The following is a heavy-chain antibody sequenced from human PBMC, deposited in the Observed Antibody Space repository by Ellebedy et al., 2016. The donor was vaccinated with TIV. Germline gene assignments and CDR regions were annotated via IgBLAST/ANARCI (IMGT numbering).Heavy chain of an antibody. CDR1: GGSFSGYY. Sequence: SETLSLXXAVYGGSFSGYYWSWIRQPPGKGLEWIGEINHSGSTNYNPSLKSRVTISVDTSKNQFSLKLSSVTAADTAVYYCARDYYYDSSGYPQDGAFDIWGQGTMVTVSS. V-gene: IGHV4-34*01. D-gene: IGHD3-22*01. CDR3: ARDYYYDSSGYPQDGAFDI. J-gene: IGHJ3*02. CDR2: INHSGST.